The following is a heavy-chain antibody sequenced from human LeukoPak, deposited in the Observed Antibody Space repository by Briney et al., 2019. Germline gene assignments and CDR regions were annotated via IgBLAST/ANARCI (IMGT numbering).Heavy chain of an antibody. CDR3: AKDGYGSGSYSQYFDY. Sequence: GGSLRLSCPASGFTFSIYPMSWVRQAPGKGLEWVSGISGSGGSTFYADSVKGRFTISRDISKNTLYLQMNSLRAEDTAIYYCAKDGYGSGSYSQYFDYWGQGTLVTVSS. CDR2: ISGSGGST. D-gene: IGHD3-10*01. CDR1: GFTFSIYP. V-gene: IGHV3-23*01. J-gene: IGHJ4*02.